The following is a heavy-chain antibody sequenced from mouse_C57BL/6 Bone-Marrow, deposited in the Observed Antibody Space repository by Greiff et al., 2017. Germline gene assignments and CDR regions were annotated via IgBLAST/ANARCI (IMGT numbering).Heavy chain of an antibody. CDR3: ASYYYGPREFAY. CDR1: GYTFTSYG. J-gene: IGHJ3*01. D-gene: IGHD1-1*01. Sequence: VQLQQSGAELARPGASVKLSCKASGYTFTSYGISWVKQRTGQGLEWIGEIYPRSGNTYYNEKFKGKATLTADKSSSTAYMELRSLTSEDSAVYFCASYYYGPREFAYWCQGTLVTVSA. V-gene: IGHV1-81*01. CDR2: IYPRSGNT.